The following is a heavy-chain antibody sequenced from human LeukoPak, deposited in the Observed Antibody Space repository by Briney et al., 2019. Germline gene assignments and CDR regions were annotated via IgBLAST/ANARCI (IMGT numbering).Heavy chain of an antibody. J-gene: IGHJ4*02. V-gene: IGHV4-38-2*01. CDR3: ARHDPVTTDFDY. CDR2: IYHSGST. D-gene: IGHD4-11*01. Sequence: PSETLSLTCAVSGYSISSGYYWGWIRQPPGKGLEWIGSIYHSGSTYYNPSLKSRATISVDTSKNQFSLKLSSVTAADTAVYYCARHDPVTTDFDYWGQGTLVTVSS. CDR1: GYSISSGYY.